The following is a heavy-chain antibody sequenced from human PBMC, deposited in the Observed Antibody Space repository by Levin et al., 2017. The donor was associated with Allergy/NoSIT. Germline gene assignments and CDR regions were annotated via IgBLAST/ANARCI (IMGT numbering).Heavy chain of an antibody. CDR2: IIPIFGTA. J-gene: IGHJ5*02. Sequence: KISCKASGGTFSSYAISWVRQAPGQGLEWMGGIIPIFGTANYAQKFQGRVTITADESTSTAYMELSSLRSEDTAVYYCARTLGYGDYVGWFDPWGQGTLVTVSS. V-gene: IGHV1-69*01. D-gene: IGHD4-17*01. CDR1: GGTFSSYA. CDR3: ARTLGYGDYVGWFDP.